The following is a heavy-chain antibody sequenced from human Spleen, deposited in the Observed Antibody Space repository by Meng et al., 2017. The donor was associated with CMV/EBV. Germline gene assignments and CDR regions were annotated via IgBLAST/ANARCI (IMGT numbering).Heavy chain of an antibody. CDR1: GFTFDDYG. CDR3: ARDRGSSEYYLDN. J-gene: IGHJ4*02. Sequence: GGSLRLSCAASGFTFDDYGMSWVRQVPGKGLEWVSGIIWNGGSTSYADSVKGRFTISRGNAKNSLYLQMNSLKAEDTALYYCARDRGSSEYYLDNWGQGTLVTVSS. V-gene: IGHV3-20*04. CDR2: IIWNGGST. D-gene: IGHD1-26*01.